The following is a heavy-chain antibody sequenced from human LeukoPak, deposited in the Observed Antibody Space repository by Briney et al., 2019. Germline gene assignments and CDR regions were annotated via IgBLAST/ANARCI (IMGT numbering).Heavy chain of an antibody. CDR3: ARDSSLGYCSSTSCYSVNWFDP. CDR1: GFTFSSYS. Sequence: GGSLRLSCAASGFTFSSYSMNWVRQAPGKGLEWVSSISSSSSYIYYADSVKGRFTISRDNAKNSLYLQMNSLRAEDTAVYYCARDSSLGYCSSTSCYSVNWFDPWGQGTLVTVSS. J-gene: IGHJ5*02. CDR2: ISSSSSYI. V-gene: IGHV3-21*01. D-gene: IGHD2-2*01.